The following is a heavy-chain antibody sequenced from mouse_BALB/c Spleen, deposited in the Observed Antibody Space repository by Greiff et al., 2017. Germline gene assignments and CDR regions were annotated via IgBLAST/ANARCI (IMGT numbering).Heavy chain of an antibody. CDR3: ARETTMIIPFAY. Sequence: EVQLVESGGGLVKPGGSLKLSCAASGFTFSDYYMYWVRQTPEKRLEWVATISDGGSYTYYPDSVKGRFTISRDNAKNNLYLQMSSLKSEDTAMYYCARETTMIIPFAYWGQGTLVTVSA. V-gene: IGHV5-4*02. CDR2: ISDGGSYT. CDR1: GFTFSDYY. J-gene: IGHJ3*01. D-gene: IGHD2-4*01.